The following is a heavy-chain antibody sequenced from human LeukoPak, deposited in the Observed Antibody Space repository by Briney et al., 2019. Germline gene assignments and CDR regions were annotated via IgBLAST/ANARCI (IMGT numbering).Heavy chain of an antibody. V-gene: IGHV3-7*01. CDR3: ARDQGSSWGPYYFDY. CDR2: IKQDGSEK. CDR1: GFTFSSYW. J-gene: IGHJ4*02. D-gene: IGHD6-6*01. Sequence: PGGSLRLSCAASGFTFSSYWMSWVRQAQGKGLEWVANIKQDGSEKYYVDSVKGRFTISRDNAKNSLYLQMNSLRAEDTAVYYCARDQGSSWGPYYFDYWGQGTLVTVSS.